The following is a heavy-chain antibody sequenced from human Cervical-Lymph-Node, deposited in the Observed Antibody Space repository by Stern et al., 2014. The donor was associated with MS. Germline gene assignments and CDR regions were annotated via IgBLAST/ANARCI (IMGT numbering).Heavy chain of an antibody. D-gene: IGHD3-3*01. CDR3: ARASVTVFGIVIGALDI. Sequence: QVQLQESGPGLVKPSETLSLTCSVSGDSISSSRYFWVWVRQPPGKGLEWIGTMHFSVNNYYSPSLKSRVTLSADTSKNEFSLTLTSVTAADTALYFCARASVTVFGIVIGALDIWGQGTMVTVSS. J-gene: IGHJ3*02. CDR2: MHFSVNN. CDR1: GDSISSSRYF. V-gene: IGHV4-39*01.